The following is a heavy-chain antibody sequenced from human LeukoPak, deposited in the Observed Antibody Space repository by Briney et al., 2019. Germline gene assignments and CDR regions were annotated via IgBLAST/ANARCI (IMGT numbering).Heavy chain of an antibody. V-gene: IGHV7-4-1*02. CDR3: ARDYYDILTGQPGVSGY. J-gene: IGHJ4*02. D-gene: IGHD3-9*01. CDR2: INTNTGNP. CDR1: GYTFTSYA. Sequence: ASVKVSCKASGYTFTSYAMNWVRQAPGQGLEWMGWINTNTGNPTYAQGFTGRFVSSLDTSVSTAYLQISSLKAEDTAVYYCARDYYDILTGQPGVSGYWGQGTLVTVSS.